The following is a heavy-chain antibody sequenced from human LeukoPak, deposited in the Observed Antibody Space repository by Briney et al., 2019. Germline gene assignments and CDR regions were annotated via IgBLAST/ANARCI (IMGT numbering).Heavy chain of an antibody. J-gene: IGHJ4*02. CDR2: ISSSSSYI. CDR3: ARDLSGITGYTYGRGIDY. V-gene: IGHV3-21*01. D-gene: IGHD5-18*01. CDR1: GFTFSSYS. Sequence: GGSLRLSCAASGFTFSSYSMNWVRQAPGKGLEWVSSISSSSSYIYYADSVKGRFTISRDNAKTSLYLQMNSLRAEDTAVYYCARDLSGITGYTYGRGIDYWGQGTLVTVSS.